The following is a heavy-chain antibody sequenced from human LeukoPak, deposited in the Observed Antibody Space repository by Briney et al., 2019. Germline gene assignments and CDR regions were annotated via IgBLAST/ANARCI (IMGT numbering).Heavy chain of an antibody. CDR1: GFTFSSYA. CDR2: ISGSGGST. D-gene: IGHD2-2*01. Sequence: PGGSLRLSCAASGFTFSSYAMSWVRQAPGKGLEWDSAISGSGGSTYYADSVKGRFTISRDNSKNTLYLQMNSLRAEDTAVYYCAKRRCSSTSCLVVGMDVWGQGTTVTVSS. J-gene: IGHJ6*02. V-gene: IGHV3-23*01. CDR3: AKRRCSSTSCLVVGMDV.